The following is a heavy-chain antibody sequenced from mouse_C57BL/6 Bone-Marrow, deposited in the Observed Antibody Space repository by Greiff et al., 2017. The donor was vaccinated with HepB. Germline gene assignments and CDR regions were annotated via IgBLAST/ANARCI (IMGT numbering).Heavy chain of an antibody. Sequence: EVMLVESGEGLVKPGGSLKLSCAASGFTFSSYAMSWVRQTPEKRLEWVAYISSGGDYIYYADTVKGRFTISRDNARNTLYLQMSSLKSEDTAMYYCTRDYYGSPGWYFDVWGTGTTVTGSS. V-gene: IGHV5-9-1*02. CDR3: TRDYYGSPGWYFDV. D-gene: IGHD1-1*01. J-gene: IGHJ1*03. CDR2: ISSGGDYI. CDR1: GFTFSSYA.